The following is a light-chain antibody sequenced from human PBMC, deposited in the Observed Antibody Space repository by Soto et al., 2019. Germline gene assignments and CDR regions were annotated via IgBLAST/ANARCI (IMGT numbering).Light chain of an antibody. J-gene: IGLJ1*01. CDR1: SSDVGGYNY. Sequence: QSVLTQPASVSGSPGESSTISCNGTSSDVGGYNYVSWYQQHPGKAPKLMIYDVSSRPSGVSDRFSGSKSGNTASLTISGLQAEDEADYYCSSYTSSSTYVFGTGTKVTVL. CDR3: SSYTSSSTYV. V-gene: IGLV2-14*01. CDR2: DVS.